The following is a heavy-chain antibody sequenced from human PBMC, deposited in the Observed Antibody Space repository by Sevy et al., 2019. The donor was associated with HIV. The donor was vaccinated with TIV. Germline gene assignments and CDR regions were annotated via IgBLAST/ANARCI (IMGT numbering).Heavy chain of an antibody. CDR3: ARDHEKDGELGDYYYYAMDV. V-gene: IGHV3-11*01. J-gene: IGHJ6*02. Sequence: GGSPRLSCAASGFSISDYYMSWIRQAPGKGLQWISYISSSGDTIYYADSVKGRFTISRDNAKNSLYLQLNSLRAEDTAVYYCARDHEKDGELGDYYYYAMDVWGRGTTVTVSS. D-gene: IGHD3-16*01. CDR1: GFSISDYY. CDR2: ISSSGDTI.